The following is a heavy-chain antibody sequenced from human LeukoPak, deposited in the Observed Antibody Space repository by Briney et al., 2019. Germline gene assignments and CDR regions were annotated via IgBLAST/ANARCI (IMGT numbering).Heavy chain of an antibody. CDR1: GASFSGYY. CDR2: INHSGIT. Sequence: PSETLSLTCAFYGASFSGYYWRWIRQPPGKGLEWIGEINHSGITTYNPSLKGRVTISVDTSKKQFSLKLNSVTAADTAVYYCARYSGSYFDYWGQGTLVTVSS. CDR3: ARYSGSYFDY. D-gene: IGHD3-10*01. J-gene: IGHJ4*02. V-gene: IGHV4-34*01.